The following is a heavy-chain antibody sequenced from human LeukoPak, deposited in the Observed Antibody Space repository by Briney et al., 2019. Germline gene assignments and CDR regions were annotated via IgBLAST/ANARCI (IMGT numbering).Heavy chain of an antibody. CDR3: AKDRTVGASYWYFDL. Sequence: PGRSLRLSCAASGFTFSSYVMHWVRQAPGKGLEWLAVISYDGSNKNYADSVKGRLTISRDSSRNTLFLHMNTLRAEDTAIYYCAKDRTVGASYWYFDLWGRGTLVTVSS. V-gene: IGHV3-30*18. J-gene: IGHJ2*01. CDR2: ISYDGSNK. CDR1: GFTFSSYV. D-gene: IGHD1-26*01.